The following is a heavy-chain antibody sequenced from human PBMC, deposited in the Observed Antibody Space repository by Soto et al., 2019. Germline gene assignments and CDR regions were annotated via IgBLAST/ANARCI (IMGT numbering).Heavy chain of an antibody. CDR3: ARTDSSSRPLFDY. D-gene: IGHD6-6*01. CDR2: IDYSGST. Sequence: PSETLSLTCTVSGGSVSSGTNYWSWIRQSPGKGLEWIGYIDYSGSTNYNPSLKSRVTISVDTSKNQFSLKLRSVTAADTAVYYCARTDSSSRPLFDYWGQGTLVTVSS. CDR1: GGSVSSGTNY. J-gene: IGHJ4*02. V-gene: IGHV4-61*01.